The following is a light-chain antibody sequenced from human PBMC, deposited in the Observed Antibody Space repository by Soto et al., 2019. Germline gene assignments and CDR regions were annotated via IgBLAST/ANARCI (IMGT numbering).Light chain of an antibody. J-gene: IGKJ2*01. V-gene: IGKV1-5*01. CDR2: DAS. CDR3: QQYKSSYT. CDR1: QTISGW. Sequence: DIQMTQSPTTLSASVGDRVTITCRVSQTISGWLAWYHQKPGKAPKLLIYDASTLESGVPSRFSGSESGTRFTLTISSLQPDDFGTYYCQQYKSSYTFGQGTKVEIK.